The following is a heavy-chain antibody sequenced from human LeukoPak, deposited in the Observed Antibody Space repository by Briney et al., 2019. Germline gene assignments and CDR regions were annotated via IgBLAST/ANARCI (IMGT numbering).Heavy chain of an antibody. CDR3: ASSRYDSSGYYGIIGY. CDR2: ISYDGSNK. Sequence: GGSLRLSCAASGFTFSSYGMHWVRQAPGKGLEWVAVISYDGSNKYYADSVKGRFTISRDNSKNTLYLQMNSLRAEDTALYYCASSRYDSSGYYGIIGYRGQGTLVTVSS. V-gene: IGHV3-30*03. CDR1: GFTFSSYG. D-gene: IGHD3-22*01. J-gene: IGHJ4*02.